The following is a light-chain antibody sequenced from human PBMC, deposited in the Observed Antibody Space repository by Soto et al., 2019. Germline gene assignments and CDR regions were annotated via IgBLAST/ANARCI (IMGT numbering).Light chain of an antibody. CDR3: TAYTTTSTVL. CDR1: SSDVGYYNY. Sequence: QSALTQPASVSGSPGQSITISCTGTSSDVGYYNYVSWYQQYPGKAPKLMIYEVSNRPSGVSNRFSGSKSGNTASLTISGLQSEDEADYYCTAYTTTSTVLFGGGTKLTVL. J-gene: IGLJ2*01. V-gene: IGLV2-14*01. CDR2: EVS.